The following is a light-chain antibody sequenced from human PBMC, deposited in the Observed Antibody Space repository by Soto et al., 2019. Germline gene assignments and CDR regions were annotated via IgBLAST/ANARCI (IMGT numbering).Light chain of an antibody. V-gene: IGLV2-8*01. CDR2: EVS. CDR3: SSYAGSNNVI. CDR1: SSDVGGYNY. Sequence: QSALTQPPSASGSPGQSVTISCTGASSDVGGYNYVSWYQQHPGKAPKLMIYEVSERPSGVPDRFSGSKSGNTASLTGSGLQAEDEADYYCSSYAGSNNVIFGGGTKLTVL. J-gene: IGLJ2*01.